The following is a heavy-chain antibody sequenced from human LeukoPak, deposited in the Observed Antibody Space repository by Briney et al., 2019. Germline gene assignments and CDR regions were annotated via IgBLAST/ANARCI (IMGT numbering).Heavy chain of an antibody. CDR1: GGTSNKYP. CDR2: IIPVFGTS. V-gene: IGHV1-69*05. D-gene: IGHD3-3*02. J-gene: IGHJ4*02. Sequence: SVKVSCKASGGTSNKYPINWMRQAPGQGLEWMGGIIPVFGTSNYAKNFQGRVTIRTDDSTSTAYMELSSLRSEDTAVYFCASPSPGASPLATGGFDYWGQGTLITVSS. CDR3: ASPSPGASPLATGGFDY.